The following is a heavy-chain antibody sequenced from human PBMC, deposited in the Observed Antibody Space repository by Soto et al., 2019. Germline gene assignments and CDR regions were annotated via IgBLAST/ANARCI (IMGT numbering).Heavy chain of an antibody. CDR2: FDPEDGET. Sequence: ASVKVSCKVSGYTLTELSMHWVRQAPGKGLEWMGGFDPEDGETIYAQKFQGRVTMTEDTSTDTAYMELSSLRSEDTAAYYCATDRLLQTHYYYGMDVWGQGTTVTVSS. V-gene: IGHV1-24*01. J-gene: IGHJ6*02. CDR3: ATDRLLQTHYYYGMDV. CDR1: GYTLTELS. D-gene: IGHD3-22*01.